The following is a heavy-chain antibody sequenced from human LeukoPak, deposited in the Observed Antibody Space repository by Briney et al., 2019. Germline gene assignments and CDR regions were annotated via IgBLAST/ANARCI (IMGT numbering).Heavy chain of an antibody. D-gene: IGHD2-21*01. CDR1: GGSISNYY. CDR3: ARGGIGTSLDY. CDR2: IYSSGST. Sequence: SETLSLTCTVSGGSISNYYWSWIRQPAGKGLDFIGRIYSSGSTNYNPSLKSRVTMSVDTSKNQFSLKLSSVTAADTAVYYCARGGIGTSLDYWGQGTLVTVCS. V-gene: IGHV4-4*07. J-gene: IGHJ4*02.